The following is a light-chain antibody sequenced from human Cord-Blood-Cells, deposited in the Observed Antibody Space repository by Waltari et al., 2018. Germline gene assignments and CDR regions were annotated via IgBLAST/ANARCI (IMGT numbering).Light chain of an antibody. V-gene: IGLV2-23*01. CDR1: SSDVGSYNL. CDR3: CSYAGSSTYV. Sequence: QSALTQPASVSGSPGQSITISCTGTSSDVGSYNLVSWYQQHPGKAPKLMIYEGSKRHAGVSNRFAGSKSGNRASLTITGLQAEDEADYYCCSYAGSSTYVFETGTKVTVL. J-gene: IGLJ1*01. CDR2: EGS.